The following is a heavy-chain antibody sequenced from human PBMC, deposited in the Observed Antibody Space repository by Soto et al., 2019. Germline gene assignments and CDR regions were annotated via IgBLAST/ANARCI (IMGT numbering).Heavy chain of an antibody. Sequence: GGSLRLSCAGSGFTFSDYAMTWVRQAPGKGLEWLSYIDFDSSPIRYADSVMGRFTVSRDNAKDSLYLQMNSLRPEDTAIYYCARGLGSSWFVHWGPGTLVTVCS. V-gene: IGHV3-48*01. CDR1: GFTFSDYA. CDR2: IDFDSSPI. D-gene: IGHD6-13*01. CDR3: ARGLGSSWFVH. J-gene: IGHJ5*02.